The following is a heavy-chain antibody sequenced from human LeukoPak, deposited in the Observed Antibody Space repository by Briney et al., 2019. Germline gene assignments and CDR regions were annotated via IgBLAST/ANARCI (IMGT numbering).Heavy chain of an antibody. CDR2: IYSGGST. V-gene: IGHV3-66*01. D-gene: IGHD5-18*01. CDR1: GFTVSSNY. CDR3: ARVGRGYSYGYFDY. J-gene: IGHJ4*02. Sequence: GSLRLSCAASGFTVSSNYMSWVRQAPGKGLEWVSVIYSGGSTYYADSVKGRFTISRDNSKNTLYLQMNSLRAEDTAVYYCARVGRGYSYGYFDYWGQGTLVTVSS.